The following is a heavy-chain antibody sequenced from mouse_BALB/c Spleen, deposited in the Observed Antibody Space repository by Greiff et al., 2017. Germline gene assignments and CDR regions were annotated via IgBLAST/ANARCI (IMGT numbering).Heavy chain of an antibody. CDR1: GYSITSDYA. Sequence: DVQLQESGPGLVKPSQSLSLTCTVTGYSITSDYAWNWIRQFPGNKLEWMGYISYSGSTSYNPSLKSRISITRDTSKNQFFLQLNSVTTEDTATYYCAREWWSYDYDVGAMDYWGQGTSVTVSS. V-gene: IGHV3-2*02. CDR2: ISYSGST. D-gene: IGHD2-4*01. J-gene: IGHJ4*01. CDR3: AREWWSYDYDVGAMDY.